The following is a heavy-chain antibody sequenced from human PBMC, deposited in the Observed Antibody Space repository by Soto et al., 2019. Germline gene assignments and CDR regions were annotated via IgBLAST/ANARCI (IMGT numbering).Heavy chain of an antibody. CDR3: ARDQNGSPHFDY. CDR1: GGSISSYY. J-gene: IGHJ4*02. D-gene: IGHD1-26*01. Sequence: SETLSLTCTVSGGSISSYYWSWIRRPPGKGLEWIGYIYYSGNTNYNPSLKSRVTISVDTSKNQFSLKLSSVTAADTAVYYCARDQNGSPHFDYWGQGTLVTVSS. CDR2: IYYSGNT. V-gene: IGHV4-59*01.